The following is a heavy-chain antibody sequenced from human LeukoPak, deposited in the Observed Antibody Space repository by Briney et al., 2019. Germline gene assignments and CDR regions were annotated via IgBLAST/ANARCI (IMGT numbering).Heavy chain of an antibody. V-gene: IGHV4-59*08. J-gene: IGHJ4*02. D-gene: IGHD3-10*01. Sequence: PSETLSLTCTVSGGSMISHYWSWVRQPPGKGLEWIGYIYYSGSTKYNPSLKSRVTILVDTSKNQFSLRLSSVTVADTAVYYCARSSYGSGSDYWGQGTLVAVSS. CDR1: GGSMISHY. CDR2: IYYSGST. CDR3: ARSSYGSGSDY.